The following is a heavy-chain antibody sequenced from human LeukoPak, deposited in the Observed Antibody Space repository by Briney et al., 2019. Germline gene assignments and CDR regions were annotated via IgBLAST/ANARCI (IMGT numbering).Heavy chain of an antibody. CDR3: TTQSPIAAAVH. Sequence: PGGSLRLSCAASGFTFSSYAMSWVRQAPGKGLEWVGRIKSKTDGGTTDYAAPVKGRFTISRDDSKNTLYLQMNSLKTEDTAVYYCTTQSPIAAAVHWGQGTLVTVSS. CDR1: GFTFSSYA. V-gene: IGHV3-15*01. CDR2: IKSKTDGGTT. J-gene: IGHJ4*02. D-gene: IGHD6-13*01.